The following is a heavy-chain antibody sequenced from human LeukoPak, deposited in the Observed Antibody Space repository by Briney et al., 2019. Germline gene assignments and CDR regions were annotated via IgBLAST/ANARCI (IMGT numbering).Heavy chain of an antibody. J-gene: IGHJ6*03. CDR2: IYYSGST. V-gene: IGHV4-59*12. CDR1: GGSISSYY. Sequence: SETLSLTCTVSGGSISSYYWSWIRQPPGKGLEWIGYIYYSGSTNYNPSLKSRVTMSVDTSKNQFSLKLSSVTAADTAVYYCAITSYSSSWYVGYYYYMDVWGKGTTVTVSS. CDR3: AITSYSSSWYVGYYYYMDV. D-gene: IGHD6-13*01.